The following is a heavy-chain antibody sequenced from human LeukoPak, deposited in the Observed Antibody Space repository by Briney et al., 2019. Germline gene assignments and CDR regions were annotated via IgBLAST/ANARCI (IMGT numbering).Heavy chain of an antibody. CDR3: GRHWGSDWYFDL. CDR2: IHYSGYT. J-gene: IGHJ2*01. D-gene: IGHD7-27*01. Sequence: KPSETLSLTCAVSGGSISNYYCSWMRQPPGKGLEWLGYIHYSGYTNYNPSLKSRVSISVDTSKNQFSLNLSSVTAADTAVYYCGRHWGSDWYFDLWGRGTLVTVSS. V-gene: IGHV4-59*01. CDR1: GGSISNYY.